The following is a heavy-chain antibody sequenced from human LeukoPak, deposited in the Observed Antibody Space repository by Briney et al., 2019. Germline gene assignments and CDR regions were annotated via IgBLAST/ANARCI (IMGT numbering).Heavy chain of an antibody. CDR2: MNPNSGNT. V-gene: IGHV1-8*01. J-gene: IGHJ5*02. CDR3: ARRRGYYYNNWFDP. D-gene: IGHD3-10*01. CDR1: GYTFTDYD. Sequence: ASVKVSCKASGYTFTDYDINWVRQATGQGLEWMGWMNPNSGNTGYAQQFQGRVTMTRDTSISTVYMELSSLRAEDTAVYYCARRRGYYYNNWFDPWGQGTLVTVSS.